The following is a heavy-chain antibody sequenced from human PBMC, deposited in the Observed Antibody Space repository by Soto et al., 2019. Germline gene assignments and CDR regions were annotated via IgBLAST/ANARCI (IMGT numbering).Heavy chain of an antibody. J-gene: IGHJ4*02. V-gene: IGHV3-74*01. Sequence: PGGSLRLSCAASGFTFSSYWMHWVRQAPGKGLVWVSRINSDGSSTSYADSAKGRFTISRDNAKNTLYLQMNSLRAEDTAVYYCARDTTLAYCSGGSCYQDYWGQGTLVTVSS. CDR3: ARDTTLAYCSGGSCYQDY. D-gene: IGHD2-15*01. CDR1: GFTFSSYW. CDR2: INSDGSST.